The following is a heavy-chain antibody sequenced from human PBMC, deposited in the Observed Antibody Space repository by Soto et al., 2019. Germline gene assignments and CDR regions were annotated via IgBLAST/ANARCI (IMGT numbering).Heavy chain of an antibody. J-gene: IGHJ5*02. CDR2: INAGNGNT. V-gene: IGHV1-3*01. CDR1: GYTFTSYA. Sequence: ASVKVSCKASGYTFTSYAMHWVRQAPGQRLEWMGWINAGNGNTKYPQKFQGRVTITRDTSASTAYMELSSLRSEDTAVYYCARTEYYDLFDPWGQGTLVTVSS. D-gene: IGHD3-3*01. CDR3: ARTEYYDLFDP.